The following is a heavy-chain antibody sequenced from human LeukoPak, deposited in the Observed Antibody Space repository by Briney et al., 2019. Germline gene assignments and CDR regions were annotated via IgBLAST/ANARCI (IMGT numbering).Heavy chain of an antibody. J-gene: IGHJ4*02. CDR3: ARVGGSWYLRLGS. V-gene: IGHV1-2*02. CDR1: GYTFTGYF. D-gene: IGHD6-13*01. CDR2: VNPNTGGT. Sequence: ASVKVSCKASGYTFTGYFMHWVRQAPGQGLEWMGWVNPNTGGTDYAQKFQGRVTMTRDTSISTVYMELSSLRSDDTAMYYCARVGGSWYLRLGSWGQGTLVTVSS.